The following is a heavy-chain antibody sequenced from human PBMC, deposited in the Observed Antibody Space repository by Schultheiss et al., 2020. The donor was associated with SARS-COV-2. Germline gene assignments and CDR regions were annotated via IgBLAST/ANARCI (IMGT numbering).Heavy chain of an antibody. CDR2: IVVGSGNT. Sequence: SVKVSCKASGFTFTSSAMQWVRQARGQRLEWIGWIVVGSGNTNYAQKFQERVTITRDMSTSTAYMELSSLRSEDTAVYYCARGGCSSTSCYSVYFDYWGQGALVTVSS. J-gene: IGHJ4*02. V-gene: IGHV1-58*02. CDR3: ARGGCSSTSCYSVYFDY. CDR1: GFTFTSSA. D-gene: IGHD2-2*01.